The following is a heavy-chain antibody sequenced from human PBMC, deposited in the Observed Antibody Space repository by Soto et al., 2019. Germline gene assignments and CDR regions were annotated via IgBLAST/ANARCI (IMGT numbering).Heavy chain of an antibody. V-gene: IGHV3-33*01. D-gene: IGHD3-10*01. CDR2: IWHDGSDN. Sequence: QVQLVESGGGVVQPGRSLRLSCAASGFTFSSYGRHWVRQAPGKGLEWVAVIWHDGSDNYYADSVKGRFTISRDNSKNTLYLQMNSLGAEDTAVYYCASDRRGVNYAMDVWGQGTTVTVSS. J-gene: IGHJ6*02. CDR3: ASDRRGVNYAMDV. CDR1: GFTFSSYG.